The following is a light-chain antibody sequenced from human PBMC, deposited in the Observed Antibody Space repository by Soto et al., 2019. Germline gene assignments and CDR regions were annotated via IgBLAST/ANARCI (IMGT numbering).Light chain of an antibody. CDR2: DNN. CDR3: QSYDSSLGDVV. J-gene: IGLJ2*01. Sequence: QSVLTQPPSVSGAPWQRVTISFTGSSSNLGAGAGYDVHWYQQVPGTAPKLLIYDNNNRPSGVPDRFSGSKSGTSASLAITGLQPEDEADYYCQSYDSSLGDVVFGGGTQLTVL. V-gene: IGLV1-40*01. CDR1: SSNLGAGAGYD.